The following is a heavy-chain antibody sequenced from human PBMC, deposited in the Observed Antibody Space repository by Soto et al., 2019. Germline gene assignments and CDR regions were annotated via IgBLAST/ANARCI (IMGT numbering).Heavy chain of an antibody. CDR2: IYPGDSDT. D-gene: IGHD3-22*01. J-gene: IGHJ3*02. CDR1: GYSFTSYW. CDR3: ASTYYYDSSGWAMDAFDI. V-gene: IGHV5-51*01. Sequence: PGESLKLSCKGSGYSFTSYWIGWVRQMPGKGLEWMGIIYPGDSDTRYSPSFQGQVTISADKSISTAYLQWSSLKASDTAMYYCASTYYYDSSGWAMDAFDIWGQGTMVTVSS.